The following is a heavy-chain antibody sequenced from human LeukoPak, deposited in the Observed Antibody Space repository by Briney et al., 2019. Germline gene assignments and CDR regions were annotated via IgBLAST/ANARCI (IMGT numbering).Heavy chain of an antibody. V-gene: IGHV7-4-1*02. CDR3: AREVYYYDSRGYHHSHPDY. D-gene: IGHD3-22*01. CDR2: INTNTGNP. CDR1: GYTFTSNA. J-gene: IGHJ4*02. Sequence: ASVKVSCKASGYTFTSNAMNWVRQAPGQGLEWMGWINTNTGNPTYAQGFTGRFVFSLDTSVSTAYLQISSLKAEDTAVYYCAREVYYYDSRGYHHSHPDYWGQGTLVTVSS.